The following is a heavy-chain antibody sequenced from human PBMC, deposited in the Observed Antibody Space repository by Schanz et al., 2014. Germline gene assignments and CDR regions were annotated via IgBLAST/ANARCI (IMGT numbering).Heavy chain of an antibody. CDR3: ARGRLGSSP. V-gene: IGHV1-46*01. Sequence: QVHLVQSGAEAKKPGASVKVSCKASGYTFTSDSMHWVRQAPGQGLGWMGMINPSGGSTTYAQKFQGRVTMTRDTSTSTVYMELSSLRAEDTSMYYSARGRLGSSPWGQGTLVTVSS. J-gene: IGHJ5*02. D-gene: IGHD3-10*01. CDR1: GYTFTSDS. CDR2: INPSGGST.